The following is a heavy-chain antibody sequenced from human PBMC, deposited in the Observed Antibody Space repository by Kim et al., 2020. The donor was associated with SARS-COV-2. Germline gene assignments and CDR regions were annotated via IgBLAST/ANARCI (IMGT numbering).Heavy chain of an antibody. J-gene: IGHJ4*02. CDR2: ISYDGSNK. D-gene: IGHD3-10*01. V-gene: IGHV3-30*18. CDR3: AKEGTMVRGAARHYFDY. CDR1: GFTFSSYG. Sequence: GGSLRLSCAASGFTFSSYGMHWVRQAPGKGLEWVAVISYDGSNKYYADSVKGRFTISRDNSKNTLYLQMNSLRAEDTAVYYCAKEGTMVRGAARHYFDYWGQGTLVTVSS.